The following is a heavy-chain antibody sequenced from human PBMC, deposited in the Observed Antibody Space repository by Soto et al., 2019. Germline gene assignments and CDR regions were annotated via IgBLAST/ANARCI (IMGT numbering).Heavy chain of an antibody. V-gene: IGHV4-4*07. CDR3: ARDPGYCTNGVCPIFDF. D-gene: IGHD2-8*01. J-gene: IGHJ4*02. CDR1: GGSISSYH. CDR2: MYHGGRT. Sequence: SETLSLTCSVSGGSISSYHWSWIRQPAGKGLEWIGHMYHGGRTNYSPSLNSRVTMSLDSSRNQFSLNLSSVTAADTAVSFCARDPGYCTNGVCPIFDFWGQGLLVTVSS.